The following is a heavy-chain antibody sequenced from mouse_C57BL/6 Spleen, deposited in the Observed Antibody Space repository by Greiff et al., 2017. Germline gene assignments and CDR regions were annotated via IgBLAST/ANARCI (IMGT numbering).Heavy chain of an antibody. CDR3: ARRNWDGY. D-gene: IGHD4-1*01. CDR1: GYTFTSYW. J-gene: IGHJ2*01. CDR2: IDPSDSYT. Sequence: QVQLQQPGAELVKPGASVKLSCKASGYTFTSYWMQWVKQRPGQGLEWIGEIDPSDSYTNYNQKFKGKATLTVDTSSSTAYMQLSSLTSVDSAVYYCARRNWDGYWGQGTTLTVSS. V-gene: IGHV1-50*01.